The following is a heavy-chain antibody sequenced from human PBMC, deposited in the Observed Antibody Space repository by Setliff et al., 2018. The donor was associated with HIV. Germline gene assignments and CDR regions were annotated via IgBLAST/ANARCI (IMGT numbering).Heavy chain of an antibody. V-gene: IGHV3-43*01. CDR3: AKDLGSSWSPFDY. CDR1: GFTFNDYT. J-gene: IGHJ4*02. CDR2: IRWDGGIT. D-gene: IGHD6-13*01. Sequence: PGGSLRLSCAASGFTFNDYTMHWVRQAPGKGLEWVSLIRWDGGITYYADSVKGRFTISRDNSKNSLYLQMNSLRVEDTALYYCAKDLGSSWSPFDYWGQGTLVTVSS.